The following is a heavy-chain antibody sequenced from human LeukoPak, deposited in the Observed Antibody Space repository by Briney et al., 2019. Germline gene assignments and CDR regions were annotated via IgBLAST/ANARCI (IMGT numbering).Heavy chain of an antibody. CDR3: AKEGDSSSWYLYFDY. J-gene: IGHJ4*02. CDR2: ISCVGSKQ. V-gene: IGHV3-30*18. Sequence: GWDLRLSGASTGFTFRSYRMRWVRQGPGKGLEWVAGISCVGSKQYYADSVKGRFTISRDNSKNTLYLQMNSLRAEDTAVYYCAKEGDSSSWYLYFDYWGQGTLVTVSS. D-gene: IGHD6-13*01. CDR1: GFTFRSYR.